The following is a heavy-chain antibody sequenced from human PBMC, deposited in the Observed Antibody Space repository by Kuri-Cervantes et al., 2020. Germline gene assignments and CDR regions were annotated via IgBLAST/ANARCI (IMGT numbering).Heavy chain of an antibody. J-gene: IGHJ4*02. D-gene: IGHD1-26*01. CDR1: GFTFSSYG. V-gene: IGHV3-30*03. Sequence: LSLTCAASGFTFSSYGMHWVRQAPGKGLEWVAVISYDGSNKYYADSVKGRFTISRDNSKNTLYLQMNNLRDDDTAIYYCARIPGQVWAQDYWGQGTLVTVSS. CDR3: ARIPGQVWAQDY. CDR2: ISYDGSNK.